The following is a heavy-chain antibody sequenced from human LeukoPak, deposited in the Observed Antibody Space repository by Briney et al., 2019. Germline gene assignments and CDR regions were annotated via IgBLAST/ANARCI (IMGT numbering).Heavy chain of an antibody. V-gene: IGHV3-23*01. D-gene: IGHD1-26*01. CDR1: GFTFSSYA. CDR3: AKDRSIGTYYTFDH. J-gene: IGHJ4*02. CDR2: ISGSGLMT. Sequence: GGSLRLSCAASGFTFSSYAMSWVRQAPGKGLEWVATISGSGLMTYYADSVKGRFTVSGDNSKSTLYLQMSSLTAADTAVYYCAKDRSIGTYYTFDHWGQGTLVTVSS.